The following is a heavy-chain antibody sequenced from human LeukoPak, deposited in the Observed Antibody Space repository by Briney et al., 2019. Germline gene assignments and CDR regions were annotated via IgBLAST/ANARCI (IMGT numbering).Heavy chain of an antibody. CDR2: ISYDGSNK. CDR1: GFTFSSYA. D-gene: IGHD1-1*01. CDR3: ARGGPRRSGWKVAFDP. V-gene: IGHV3-30-3*01. J-gene: IGHJ5*02. Sequence: GGSLRLSCAASGFTFSSYAMHWVGQAPGKGLEWVAVISYDGSNKYYADSVKGRFTISRDNSKNTLYLQMNSLRAEDTAVYYCARGGPRRSGWKVAFDPWGQGILVTVSS.